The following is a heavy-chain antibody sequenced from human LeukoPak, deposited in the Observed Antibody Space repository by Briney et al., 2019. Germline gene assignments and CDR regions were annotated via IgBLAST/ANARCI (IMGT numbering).Heavy chain of an antibody. J-gene: IGHJ4*02. D-gene: IGHD3-3*01. V-gene: IGHV3-23*01. CDR3: ARGKDHDFWNPFDH. Sequence: PGGSLRLSCAASGFTVSSNYMSWVRQAPGKGLEWVSGIDGSGGRPPSADSVKGRFTISRDISKNTLYLQMDSLRAEDTAAYYCARGKDHDFWNPFDHWGQGTLVTVSS. CDR1: GFTVSSNY. CDR2: IDGSGGRP.